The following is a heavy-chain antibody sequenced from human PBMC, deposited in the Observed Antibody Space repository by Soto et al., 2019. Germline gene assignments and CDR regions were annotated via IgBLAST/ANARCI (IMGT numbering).Heavy chain of an antibody. CDR3: ARGPTDYYDNSANYFLDY. Sequence: QVQLVQSGAEVKKPGASVKVSCKASGYTFITYGVSWVRQAPGQGLDWLGWISTYNGNTTYAERLQGRVTMTTDTTTNTAYMELRNLRSDDTAVYYCARGPTDYYDNSANYFLDYWGQGTLVTVSS. J-gene: IGHJ4*02. CDR1: GYTFITYG. V-gene: IGHV1-18*01. D-gene: IGHD3-22*01. CDR2: ISTYNGNT.